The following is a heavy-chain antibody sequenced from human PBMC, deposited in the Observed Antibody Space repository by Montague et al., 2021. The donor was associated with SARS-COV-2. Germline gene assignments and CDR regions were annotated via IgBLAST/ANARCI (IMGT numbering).Heavy chain of an antibody. CDR1: IGSISSGSYY. CDR2: IYTSGST. CDR3: ARDGYSSGWNGLHWFDP. D-gene: IGHD6-25*01. J-gene: IGHJ5*02. Sequence: TLSLTCTVSIGSISSGSYYWSWIRQPAGKGLKWIGRIYTSGSTNYXXXLKSRVTISVDTSKNQFSLKLSSVTAADTAVYYCARDGYSSGWNGLHWFDPWGQGTLVTVSS. V-gene: IGHV4-61*02.